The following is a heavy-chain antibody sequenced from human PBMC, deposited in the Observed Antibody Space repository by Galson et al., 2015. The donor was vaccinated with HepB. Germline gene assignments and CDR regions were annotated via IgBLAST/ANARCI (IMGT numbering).Heavy chain of an antibody. D-gene: IGHD3-22*01. CDR1: GFTFSSYA. J-gene: IGHJ4*02. CDR2: ISGSGGST. V-gene: IGHV3-23*01. Sequence: SLRLSCAASGFTFSSYAMSWVRQAPGKGLGWVSAISGSGGSTYYADSVKGRFTISRDNPKNTLYLQMNSLRAEDTAVYYCAKDWEYYYDSSGYGVYWGQGTLVTVSS. CDR3: AKDWEYYYDSSGYGVY.